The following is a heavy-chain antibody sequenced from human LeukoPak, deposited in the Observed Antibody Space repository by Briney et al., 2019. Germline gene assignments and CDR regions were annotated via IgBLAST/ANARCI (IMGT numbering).Heavy chain of an antibody. D-gene: IGHD4-17*01. CDR2: ISGYNGAT. V-gene: IGHV1-18*01. CDR1: GYTFNSYS. J-gene: IGHJ3*02. CDR3: ARDASYGPHAFEI. Sequence: ASVKVSCKASGYTFNSYSISWVRQAPGQGLEWMGWISGYNGATNYAQKVQGGVTVTADTSTSTAYMELRSLTSDDTAVYYCARDASYGPHAFEIWSQGTMVTVSS.